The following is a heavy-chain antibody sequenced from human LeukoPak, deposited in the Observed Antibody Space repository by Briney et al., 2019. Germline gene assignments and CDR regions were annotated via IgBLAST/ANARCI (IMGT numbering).Heavy chain of an antibody. CDR1: GGSISSSSYY. CDR2: IYYSGST. D-gene: IGHD2-2*03. J-gene: IGHJ5*02. V-gene: IGHV4-39*01. Sequence: SETMSLTCTVSGGSISSSSYYWGWIRQPPGKGLEWIANIYYSGSTYCNPSLKSRFTISIDTSKNQFSLKLSSVTAADTAVYYCASRGYCSSTSCPWGWFDPWGEGTLVTVSS. CDR3: ASRGYCSSTSCPWGWFDP.